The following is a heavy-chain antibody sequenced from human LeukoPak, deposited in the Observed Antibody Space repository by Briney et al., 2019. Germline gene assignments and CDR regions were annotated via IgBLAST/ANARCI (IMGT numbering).Heavy chain of an antibody. J-gene: IGHJ4*02. Sequence: SDTLSLTCTVSGGSISISSYYWGWIRQPPGKGLEWIGSIYYSGSTYYNPSLKSRVTISVDTSKNQFSLKLSSVTAADTAVYYCERQPIVVVVAAQGEGFDYWGQGTLVTVSS. V-gene: IGHV4-39*01. CDR1: GGSISISSYY. D-gene: IGHD2-15*01. CDR2: IYYSGST. CDR3: ERQPIVVVVAAQGEGFDY.